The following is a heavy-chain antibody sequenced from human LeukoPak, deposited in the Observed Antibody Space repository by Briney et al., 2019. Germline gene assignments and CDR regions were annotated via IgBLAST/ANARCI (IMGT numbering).Heavy chain of an antibody. V-gene: IGHV3-30*02. J-gene: IGHJ4*02. D-gene: IGHD3-3*01. Sequence: GGSLRRSCAASGFTFSSYGMFWVRQAPGKGLEWVAFIRYDGSNKYYADSVKGRFTISRDDSKNTMYLQMNSLRAEDTAVYYCAKDYDFGVVIIGHKIDYWGQGTLVTVSS. CDR3: AKDYDFGVVIIGHKIDY. CDR1: GFTFSSYG. CDR2: IRYDGSNK.